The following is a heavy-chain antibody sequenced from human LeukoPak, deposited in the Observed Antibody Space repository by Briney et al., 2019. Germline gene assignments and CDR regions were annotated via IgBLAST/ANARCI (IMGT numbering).Heavy chain of an antibody. Sequence: PGGSLRLSCAASGFTFSSYSMNWVRQAPGKGLEWVSYISSSSSTIYYTDSVKGRFTISRDNAKNSLYLQMNSLRAEDTAVYYCARGYCSSTSCYPDAYYYYYMDVWGKGTTVTVSS. CDR3: ARGYCSSTSCYPDAYYYYYMDV. CDR1: GFTFSSYS. CDR2: ISSSSSTI. J-gene: IGHJ6*03. D-gene: IGHD2-2*01. V-gene: IGHV3-48*01.